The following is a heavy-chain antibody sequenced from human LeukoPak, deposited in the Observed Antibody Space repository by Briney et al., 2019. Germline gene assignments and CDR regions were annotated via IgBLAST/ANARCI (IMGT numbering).Heavy chain of an antibody. J-gene: IGHJ6*03. CDR3: AKAHLPDYYYMDV. V-gene: IGHV3-23*01. CDR1: GFTFNSYA. CDR2: IDYSGGAA. Sequence: GGSLRLSCSTSGFTFNSYAMGWVRQAPGKGLEWVSGIDYSGGAAYSADSVKGRFTISRDNSRNTLHLQMNSLRAEDTALYYCAKAHLPDYYYMDVWGKGTTVTVSS.